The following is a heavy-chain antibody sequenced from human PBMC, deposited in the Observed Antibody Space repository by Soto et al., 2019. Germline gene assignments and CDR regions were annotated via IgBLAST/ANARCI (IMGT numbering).Heavy chain of an antibody. J-gene: IGHJ4*02. CDR3: ARLYSGSRLDY. Sequence: QVQLVQSGAEVKKPGASVKVSCKASGYTFNTYNMYWVRQAPGQGLEWMGVINPSIGSTNYAQKFQGRVIMTRDTSTSTVYMELSTLGSDDTAVYYCARLYSGSRLDYWGQGTLVTVSS. D-gene: IGHD1-26*01. CDR1: GYTFNTYN. V-gene: IGHV1-46*02. CDR2: INPSIGST.